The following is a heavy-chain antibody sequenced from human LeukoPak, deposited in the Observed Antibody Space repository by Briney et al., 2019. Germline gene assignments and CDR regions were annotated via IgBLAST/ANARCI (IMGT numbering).Heavy chain of an antibody. CDR3: AREGDYDFWSGHWDWFDP. Sequence: SETLSLTCTVSGGSISSYYWSWIRQPAGKGLEWIGRIYTSGSTNYNPSLKSRVTISVDKSKNQFSLKLSSVTAADTAVYYCAREGDYDFWSGHWDWFDPWGQGTLVTVSS. J-gene: IGHJ5*02. V-gene: IGHV4-4*07. CDR1: GGSISSYY. CDR2: IYTSGST. D-gene: IGHD3-3*01.